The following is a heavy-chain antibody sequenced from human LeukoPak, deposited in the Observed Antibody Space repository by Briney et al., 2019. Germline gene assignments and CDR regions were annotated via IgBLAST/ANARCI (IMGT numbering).Heavy chain of an antibody. CDR1: GGTFSSDA. CDR3: ARRPYYDILTGYQYYYGMDV. D-gene: IGHD3-9*01. CDR2: IIPIFGTA. V-gene: IGHV1-69*13. Sequence: SVKVSCKASGGTFSSDAISWVRQAPGQGLEWMGGIIPIFGTANYAQKFQGRVTITADESTSTAYMELSSLRSEDTAVYYCARRPYYDILTGYQYYYGMDVWGQGTTVTVSS. J-gene: IGHJ6*02.